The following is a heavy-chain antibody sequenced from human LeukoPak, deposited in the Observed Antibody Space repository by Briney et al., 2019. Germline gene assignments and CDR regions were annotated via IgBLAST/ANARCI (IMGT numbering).Heavy chain of an antibody. CDR2: ITYDGYYK. V-gene: IGHV3-30*03. J-gene: IGHJ4*02. CDR1: GFTITSYG. D-gene: IGHD3-10*01. CDR3: ARDLSPVVRASPMGY. Sequence: GGSLRLSCAASGFTITSYGMHWVRQAPGKGLEWVALITYDGYYKYYSDSVKGRFTISSDTSKNTMYLQMNSLRAEDTAVYYCARDLSPVVRASPMGYWGQGTLVTVSS.